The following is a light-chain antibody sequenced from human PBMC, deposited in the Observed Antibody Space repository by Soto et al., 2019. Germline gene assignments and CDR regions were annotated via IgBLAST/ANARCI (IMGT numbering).Light chain of an antibody. Sequence: QSALTQPASVSGSPGQSITISCTGTSSDVGSYNLVSWYQQLPGKAPKLIIYEVRNRPSGISSRFSGSRSGNTASLTISGLQSEDEGDYYCSAYTARSTLVFGGGTKLTVL. CDR1: SSDVGSYNL. J-gene: IGLJ3*02. CDR2: EVR. V-gene: IGLV2-14*02. CDR3: SAYTARSTLV.